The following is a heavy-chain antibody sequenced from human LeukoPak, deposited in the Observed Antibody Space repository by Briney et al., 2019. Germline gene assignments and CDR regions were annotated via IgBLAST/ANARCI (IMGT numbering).Heavy chain of an antibody. D-gene: IGHD5-12*01. Sequence: SETLSLTCTVSGGSISSSSYYWGWIRQPPGKGLEWIGYIYYSGSTNYNPSLKSRVTISVDTSKNQFSLKLTSVTAADTAVYFCARGLAAAYDYNWLDPWGQGILVTVSS. CDR3: ARGLAAAYDYNWLDP. J-gene: IGHJ5*02. V-gene: IGHV4-61*05. CDR1: GGSISSSSYY. CDR2: IYYSGST.